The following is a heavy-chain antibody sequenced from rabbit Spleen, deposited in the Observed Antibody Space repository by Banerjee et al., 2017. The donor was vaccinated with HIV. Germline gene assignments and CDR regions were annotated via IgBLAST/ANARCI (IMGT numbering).Heavy chain of an antibody. Sequence: QEQLVESGGGLVKPEGSLKLSCTASGFSFNSGYDMCWVRQAPGKGLEWIACIYAGSSGSTYSATWAKGRFTISKTSSTTVTLQMTSLTAADTATYFCARDLAGVIGWNFNLWGPGTLVTVS. J-gene: IGHJ4*01. CDR3: ARDLAGVIGWNFNL. V-gene: IGHV1S45*01. CDR2: IYAGSSGST. CDR1: GFSFNSGYD. D-gene: IGHD4-1*01.